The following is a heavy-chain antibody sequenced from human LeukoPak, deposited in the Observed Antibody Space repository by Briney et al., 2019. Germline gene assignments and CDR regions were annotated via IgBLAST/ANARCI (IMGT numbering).Heavy chain of an antibody. D-gene: IGHD1-14*01. J-gene: IGHJ4*02. CDR3: ARSNQADDY. CDR1: GFTFSSYW. Sequence: HPGGSLRLSCAASGFTFSSYWMHWVRQVPGKGLVWVARINPGGSSITYADSVKGRFTISRDNAKNTLYLQMDSLRAEDTGVYYCARSNQADDYWGQGILVTVSS. CDR2: INPGGSSI. V-gene: IGHV3-74*01.